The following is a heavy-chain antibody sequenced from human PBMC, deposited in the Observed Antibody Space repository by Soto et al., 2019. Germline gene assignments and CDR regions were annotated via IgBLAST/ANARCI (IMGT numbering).Heavy chain of an antibody. CDR1: GGSISSSSYY. Sequence: PSETLSLTCTVSGGSISSSSYYWGWIRQPPGKGLECIGSIYYSGSTYYNPSLKSRVTISVDTSKNQFSLKLSSVTAADTAVYYWSYGVAPYYMDVWGKGTTVTVSS. CDR3: SYGVAPYYMDV. J-gene: IGHJ6*03. V-gene: IGHV4-39*01. D-gene: IGHD3-3*01. CDR2: IYYSGST.